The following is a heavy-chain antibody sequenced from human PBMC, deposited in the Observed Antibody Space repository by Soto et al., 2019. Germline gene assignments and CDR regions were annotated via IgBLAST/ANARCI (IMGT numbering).Heavy chain of an antibody. J-gene: IGHJ6*02. CDR1: GGTFSSYA. Sequence: GASVKVSCKASGGTFSSYAISWVRQAPGQGLEWMGGITPIFGTANYAQKFQGRVTITADESTSTAYMELSSLRSEDTAVYYCARGSGSQVPYYYYGMDVWGQGTTVTVSS. CDR2: ITPIFGTA. CDR3: ARGSGSQVPYYYYGMDV. V-gene: IGHV1-69*13.